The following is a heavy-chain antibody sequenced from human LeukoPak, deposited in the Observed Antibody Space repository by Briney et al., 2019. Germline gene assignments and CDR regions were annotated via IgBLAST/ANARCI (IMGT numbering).Heavy chain of an antibody. J-gene: IGHJ4*02. CDR3: ARALLKQWLLLPY. Sequence: ASVKVSCKASGYTFTNYDINWVRQAAGQGLEWMGWMNPNSGNTGYAQKFQGRVTMTRDMSTSTVYMELSSLRSEDTAVYYCARALLKQWLLLPYWGQGTLVTVSS. V-gene: IGHV1-8*01. CDR1: GYTFTNYD. D-gene: IGHD3-22*01. CDR2: MNPNSGNT.